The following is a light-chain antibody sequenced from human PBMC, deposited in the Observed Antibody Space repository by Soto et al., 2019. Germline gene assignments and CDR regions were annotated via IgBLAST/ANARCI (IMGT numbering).Light chain of an antibody. Sequence: QLTQFPSSLSASVVDRVTITCRASQGVSSHLAWHQQKPGKAPKLLIYEVSTLQSGVPSRFSGSGSGTDSTLTISSLQPEDFATYYCQHLNSYPITFGQGTRLEI. V-gene: IGKV1-9*01. CDR2: EVS. J-gene: IGKJ5*01. CDR1: QGVSSH. CDR3: QHLNSYPIT.